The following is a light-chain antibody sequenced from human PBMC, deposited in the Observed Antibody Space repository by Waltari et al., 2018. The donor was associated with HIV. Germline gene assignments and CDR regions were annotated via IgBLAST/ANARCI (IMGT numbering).Light chain of an antibody. Sequence: QSVLTQPASVSGSPGQSITISCSGTRSDVGAYNLVSWYRQNPGKAPQVIIFQDTKRPSGISDRFSGSKYGKTASLTISGLRLEDQGNYYCCSYAGRNTYVFGSGTEVSVL. V-gene: IGLV2-23*01. J-gene: IGLJ1*01. CDR2: QDT. CDR3: CSYAGRNTYV. CDR1: RSDVGAYNL.